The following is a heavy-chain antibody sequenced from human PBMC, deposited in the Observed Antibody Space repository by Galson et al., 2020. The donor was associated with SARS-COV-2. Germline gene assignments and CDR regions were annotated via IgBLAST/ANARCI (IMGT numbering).Heavy chain of an antibody. CDR2: IGTAGDT. V-gene: IGHV3-13*01. J-gene: IGHJ6*03. CDR1: GFTFSSYD. CDR3: ARGLNSRHYYYYCYYMDV. Sequence: GGSLRPSCAASGFTFSSYDMHWVRQATGKGLEWVSAIGTAGDTYYPGSVKGRFTISRENAKNSLYLQMHSLRAGDTAVYYCARGLNSRHYYYYCYYMDVWGKGTTVTVSS. D-gene: IGHD6-13*01.